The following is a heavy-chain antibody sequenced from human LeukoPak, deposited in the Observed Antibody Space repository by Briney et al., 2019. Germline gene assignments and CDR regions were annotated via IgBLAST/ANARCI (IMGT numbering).Heavy chain of an antibody. CDR1: GGSISSSSYY. CDR2: FYYSGST. J-gene: IGHJ6*03. D-gene: IGHD3-3*01. CDR3: ASLSGDFWSGYYYYYYYMDV. V-gene: IGHV4-39*01. Sequence: SETLSLTCTVSGGSISSSSYYWGWIRQPPGKGLEWIGSFYYSGSTYYNPSLKSRVTISVDTSKNQFSLKLSSVTAADTAVYYCASLSGDFWSGYYYYYYYMDVWGKGTTVTVSS.